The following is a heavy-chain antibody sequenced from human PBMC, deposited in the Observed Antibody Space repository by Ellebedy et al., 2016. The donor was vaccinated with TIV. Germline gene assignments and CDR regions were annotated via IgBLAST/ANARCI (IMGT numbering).Heavy chain of an antibody. CDR1: GGSFSVYY. D-gene: IGHD3-16*02. V-gene: IGHV4-34*01. CDR3: ARVKRNYVWGSFRPPFFDY. Sequence: SQTLSLTCGVYGGSFSVYYWSWIRQPPGKGLEWIGEINHSGSTNYNPSLKSRVTISVDTSKNQFSLKLRSVTAADTAVYYCARVKRNYVWGSFRPPFFDYWGQGTLVTVSS. CDR2: INHSGST. J-gene: IGHJ4*02.